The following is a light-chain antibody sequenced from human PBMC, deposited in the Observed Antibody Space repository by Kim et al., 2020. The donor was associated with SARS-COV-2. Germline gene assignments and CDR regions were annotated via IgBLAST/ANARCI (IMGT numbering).Light chain of an antibody. CDR2: YDS. V-gene: IGLV3-21*04. CDR3: PVWDSRREHLVV. J-gene: IGLJ2*01. CDR1: STGSKS. Sequence: SYELTQPPSVSVAPGKTARITCGGSSTGSKSVHWYQQMPGQAPVLVISYDSDRPSGTPERFSGSNSGNPATLTISRVEAGDEAGYYCPVWDSRREHLVV.